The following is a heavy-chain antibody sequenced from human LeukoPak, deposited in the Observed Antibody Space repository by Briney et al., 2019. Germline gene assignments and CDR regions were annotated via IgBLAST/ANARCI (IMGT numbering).Heavy chain of an antibody. CDR2: ISSSSSTI. CDR3: ARSSGSYYNHDY. D-gene: IGHD3-10*01. V-gene: IGHV3-48*02. Sequence: GGSLRLSCAASGFTFGTYSMNWVRQAPGKGLEWVSYISSSSSTIFYADSVKGRFTVSRDNAKNSLYLQMNTLRDEDTAVYYCARSSGSYYNHDYWGQGTLVTVSS. CDR1: GFTFGTYS. J-gene: IGHJ4*02.